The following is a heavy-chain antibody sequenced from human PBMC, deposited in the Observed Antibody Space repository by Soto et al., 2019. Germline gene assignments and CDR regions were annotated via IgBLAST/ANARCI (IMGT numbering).Heavy chain of an antibody. CDR3: AEGYFDY. CDR1: GFTFSSYG. V-gene: IGHV3-30*03. J-gene: IGHJ4*02. Sequence: QVQLVESGGGVVQPGRSLRLSCAASGFTFSSYGMHWVRQAPGKGLEWVAVISYDGSNKYYADSVKGRFTISRDNSKNTLYLQMNSLRAEDTAVYYCAEGYFDYWVQGTLVTVSS. CDR2: ISYDGSNK.